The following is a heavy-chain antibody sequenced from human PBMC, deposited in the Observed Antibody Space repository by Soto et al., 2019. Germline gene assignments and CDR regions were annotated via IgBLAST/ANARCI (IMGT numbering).Heavy chain of an antibody. CDR2: MNPNSGNT. V-gene: IGHV1-8*01. CDR3: ARGDRDYYDSSGHGWFDP. Sequence: ASVKVSCKASGYTFTSYDINWVRQATGQRLEWMGWMNPNSGNTGYAQKFQGRVTMTRNTSISTAYMELSSLRSEDTAVYYCARGDRDYYDSSGHGWFDPWGQGTLVTVSS. J-gene: IGHJ5*02. CDR1: GYTFTSYD. D-gene: IGHD3-22*01.